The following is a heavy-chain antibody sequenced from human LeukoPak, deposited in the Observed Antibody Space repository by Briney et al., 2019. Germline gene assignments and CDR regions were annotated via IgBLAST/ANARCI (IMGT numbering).Heavy chain of an antibody. CDR2: IYYSGST. CDR1: GSSISNYY. CDR3: ARRGRGGGIPLDD. V-gene: IGHV4-59*08. Sequence: SETLSLTCTVSGSSISNYYWSWIRQPPGKGLEWIGYIYYSGSTNYNPSLKSRVAISVDTSKNLFSLQLSSVTAADTAVYYCARRGRGGGIPLDDWGQGNLVTVSS. D-gene: IGHD4-23*01. J-gene: IGHJ4*02.